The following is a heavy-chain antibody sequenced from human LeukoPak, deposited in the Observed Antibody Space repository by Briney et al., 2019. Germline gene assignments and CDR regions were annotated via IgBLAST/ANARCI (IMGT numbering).Heavy chain of an antibody. CDR1: GYSFPNDW. V-gene: IGHV5-51*01. CDR3: VSVNTAMVQAFFHY. D-gene: IGHD5-18*01. J-gene: IGHJ4*02. CDR2: IYPSDSDT. Sequence: GESLNISCKGSGYSFPNDWIGWVRQMPGKGLEYMGIIYPSDSDTRYSSSFQGQVTISADTSNSTAFLQWSSLKASDTAIYYCVSVNTAMVQAFFHYWGQGTLVTVST.